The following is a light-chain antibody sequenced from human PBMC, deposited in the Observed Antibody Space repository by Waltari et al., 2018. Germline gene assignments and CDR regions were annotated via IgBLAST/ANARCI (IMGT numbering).Light chain of an antibody. V-gene: IGKV3-15*01. CDR3: EQTHIWPPLT. CDR1: QSVSVN. Sequence: MLTHSPATLSLPPGASASLSSSTSQSVSVNFAWYQQRPGQAPRLLIYSASTRATAIPARFSGSGAGTEVTLTISTLECEDFAVDYCEQTHIWPPLTSGGGTKVEMK. CDR2: SAS. J-gene: IGKJ4*02.